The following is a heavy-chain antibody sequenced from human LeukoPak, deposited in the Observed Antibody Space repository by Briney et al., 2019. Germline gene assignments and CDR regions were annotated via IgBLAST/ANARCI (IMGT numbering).Heavy chain of an antibody. J-gene: IGHJ4*02. CDR1: GDSITNHY. CDR2: IYYSGST. V-gene: IGHV4-59*11. CDR3: ARMSPRYYYGSGGLPGSDY. D-gene: IGHD3-10*01. Sequence: PSETLSLTCIVSGDSITNHYWSLIRRPPGKGLEWIGYIYYSGSTNYNPSLKSRVTISVDKSKNQFSLKLSSVTAADTAVYYCARMSPRYYYGSGGLPGSDYWGQGTLVTVSS.